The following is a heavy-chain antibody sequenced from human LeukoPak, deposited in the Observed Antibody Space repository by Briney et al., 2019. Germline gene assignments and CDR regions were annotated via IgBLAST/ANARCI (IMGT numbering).Heavy chain of an antibody. Sequence: GGSLRLSCAASGFTFSNAWMSWVRQAPGKGLEWVGRIKSKTDGGTTDYAAPVKGRFTISRDDSYNTLYLQMNSLKTEDTAVYYCTTDNPAPGRFYYYYYMDVWGKGTTVTISS. V-gene: IGHV3-15*01. CDR2: IKSKTDGGTT. CDR3: TTDNPAPGRFYYYYYMDV. CDR1: GFTFSNAW. D-gene: IGHD6-13*01. J-gene: IGHJ6*03.